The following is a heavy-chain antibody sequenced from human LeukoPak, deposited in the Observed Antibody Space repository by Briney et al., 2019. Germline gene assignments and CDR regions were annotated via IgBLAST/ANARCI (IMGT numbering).Heavy chain of an antibody. CDR3: AGGYSSSWYRFDP. CDR2: ISSSSSYI. D-gene: IGHD6-13*01. J-gene: IGHJ5*02. Sequence: GGSLRLSCAASGFTFSSYSMNWVRQAPGKGLEWVSSISSSSSYIYYADSVKGRFTISRDNAKNSLYLQMNSLRAEDTAVYYCAGGYSSSWYRFDPWGQGTLVAVSS. CDR1: GFTFSSYS. V-gene: IGHV3-21*01.